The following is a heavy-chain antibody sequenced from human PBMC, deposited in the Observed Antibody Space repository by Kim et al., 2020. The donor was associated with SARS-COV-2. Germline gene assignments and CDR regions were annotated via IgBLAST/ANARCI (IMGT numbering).Heavy chain of an antibody. D-gene: IGHD6-13*01. Sequence: GGSLRLSCAASGFTFSSYAMSRVRQAPGKGLEWVSVIYSGGSSTYYADSVKGRFTISRDNSKNTLYLQMNSLRAEDTAVYYCAKATDHSSSWPNWFDPWG. CDR3: AKATDHSSSWPNWFDP. J-gene: IGHJ5*02. CDR2: IYSGGSST. V-gene: IGHV3-23*03. CDR1: GFTFSSYA.